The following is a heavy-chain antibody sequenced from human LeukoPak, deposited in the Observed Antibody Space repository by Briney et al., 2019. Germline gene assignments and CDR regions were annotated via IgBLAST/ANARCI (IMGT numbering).Heavy chain of an antibody. Sequence: SETLSPTCTVSGGSISSYYWSWIRQPPGKGLEWIGYIYYSGSTNYNPSLKSRVTISVDTSKNQFSLKLSSVTAADTAVYYCAREKYSSSSALDYFDYWGQGTLVTVSS. CDR3: AREKYSSSSALDYFDY. CDR1: GGSISSYY. J-gene: IGHJ4*02. CDR2: IYYSGST. V-gene: IGHV4-59*01. D-gene: IGHD6-6*01.